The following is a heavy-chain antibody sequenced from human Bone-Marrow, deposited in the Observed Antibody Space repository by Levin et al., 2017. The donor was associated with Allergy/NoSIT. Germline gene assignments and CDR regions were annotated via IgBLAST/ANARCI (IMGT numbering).Heavy chain of an antibody. V-gene: IGHV3-30*04. CDR3: GRGPFLTGPYY. J-gene: IGHJ4*02. Sequence: GESLKISCEASGFTFSDYPLHWVRQAPGRGLEWVAVISYNEMKTHYGDPVKGRFIISRDNSKNTVYLQMNFLKSDDTAVYYCGRGPFLTGPYYWGQGTRVVVS. CDR1: GFTFSDYP. CDR2: ISYNEMKT. D-gene: IGHD3-9*01.